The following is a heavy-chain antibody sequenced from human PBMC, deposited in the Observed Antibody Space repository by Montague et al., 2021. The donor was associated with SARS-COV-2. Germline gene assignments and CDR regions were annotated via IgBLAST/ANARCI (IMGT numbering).Heavy chain of an antibody. J-gene: IGHJ5*02. D-gene: IGHD2-2*01. V-gene: IGHV4-39*01. CDR2: LEKNKST. Sequence: SETLSLTCTVSGVAELRRRSYEHTSDLQSHHGLVCLGRLEKNKSTSYKPALTSRVTISVDTSKNQFSLKLTSVPAADTAVYYCGRHVGRGPGAMDWFDPWGHRTLGTVS. CDR1: GVAELRRRSY. CDR3: GRHVGRGPGAMDWFDP.